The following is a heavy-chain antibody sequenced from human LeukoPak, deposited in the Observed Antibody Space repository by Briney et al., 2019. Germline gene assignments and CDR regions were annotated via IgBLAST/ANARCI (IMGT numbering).Heavy chain of an antibody. CDR3: VGVSGWDDY. D-gene: IGHD6-19*01. V-gene: IGHV3-74*01. Sequence: PGQSMRLSWAASRFTFSSYWMHWVRQAPGKGLVWVSRINSDGSSTSYADSVKGRFTISRDNAKNTLYLQMNSLRAEDTAVYYCVGVSGWDDYWGQGTLVTVSS. CDR2: INSDGSST. J-gene: IGHJ4*02. CDR1: RFTFSSYW.